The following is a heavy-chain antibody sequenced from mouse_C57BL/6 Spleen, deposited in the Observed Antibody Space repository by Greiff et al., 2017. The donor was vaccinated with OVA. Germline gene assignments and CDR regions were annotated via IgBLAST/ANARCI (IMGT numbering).Heavy chain of an antibody. CDR2: ISSGSSTI. J-gene: IGHJ1*03. D-gene: IGHD1-1*01. Sequence: DVHLVESGGGLVKPGGSLKLSCAASGFTFSDYGMHWVRQAPEKGLEWVAYISSGSSTIYYADTVKGRFTISRDNAKNTLFLQMTSLRSEDTAMYYCARNYYGSSLYFDVWGTGTTVTVSS. CDR1: GFTFSDYG. V-gene: IGHV5-17*01. CDR3: ARNYYGSSLYFDV.